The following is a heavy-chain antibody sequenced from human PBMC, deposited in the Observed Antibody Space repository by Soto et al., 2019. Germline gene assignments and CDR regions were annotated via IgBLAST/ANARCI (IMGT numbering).Heavy chain of an antibody. CDR3: AKDRLAGNLDH. CDR1: GFTFNNYA. V-gene: IGHV3-23*01. Sequence: EVQVLDSGGGLVQPGGSLSLSCAASGFTFNNYAMNWVRQAPGKGLEWVATISATGGSTYYADSVKGRFTISRDNAKNTLYLQMNGLRVEDTAVYYCAKDRLAGNLDHWCQGTQVTVSS. J-gene: IGHJ4*02. CDR2: ISATGGST.